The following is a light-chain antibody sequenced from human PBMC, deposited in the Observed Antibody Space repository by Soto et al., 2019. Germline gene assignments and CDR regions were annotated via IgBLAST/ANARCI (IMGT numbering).Light chain of an antibody. J-gene: IGLJ1*01. CDR3: QSYDSSLSGSWV. CDR2: GNS. Sequence: QSVLTQPPSVSGAPGQRVTISCTGSSSNIGAGYDVHWYQQLPGTAPKLLIYGNSNRPSGVPDRFSGSKSGTSASLAITGLQAEDEADYYCQSYDSSLSGSWVFGNGTKVTVL. CDR1: SSNIGAGYD. V-gene: IGLV1-40*01.